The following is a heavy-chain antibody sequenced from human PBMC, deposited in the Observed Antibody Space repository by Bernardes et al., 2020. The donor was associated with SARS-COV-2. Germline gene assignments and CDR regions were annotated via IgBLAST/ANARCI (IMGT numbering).Heavy chain of an antibody. Sequence: SETLSLTCTVSGGSISSSSYYWGWIRQPPGTGLEWIGSFYAGGTTYYNPSLQSRVTKSVDTSKNQFSLRLSSVTAADTAVYYCVGSSCGVDCYIGGLRSWDYGMDVWGQGTTVTVSS. D-gene: IGHD2-21*02. CDR1: GGSISSSSYY. J-gene: IGHJ6*02. V-gene: IGHV4-39*01. CDR3: VGSSCGVDCYIGGLRSWDYGMDV. CDR2: FYAGGTT.